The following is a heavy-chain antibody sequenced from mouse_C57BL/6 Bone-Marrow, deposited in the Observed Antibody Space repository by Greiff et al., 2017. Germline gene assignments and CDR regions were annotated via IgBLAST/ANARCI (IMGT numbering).Heavy chain of an antibody. CDR2: IYPGSGST. J-gene: IGHJ1*03. Sequence: VQLQQPGAELVKPGASVKMSCKASGYTFTSYWITWVKQRPGQGLEWIGDIYPGSGSTNYNEKFKSNATLTVDTSSSTAYMQLSSLTSEDSAVYYCARPYDSNYWYFDVWGTGTTVTVSS. V-gene: IGHV1-55*01. D-gene: IGHD2-5*01. CDR1: GYTFTSYW. CDR3: ARPYDSNYWYFDV.